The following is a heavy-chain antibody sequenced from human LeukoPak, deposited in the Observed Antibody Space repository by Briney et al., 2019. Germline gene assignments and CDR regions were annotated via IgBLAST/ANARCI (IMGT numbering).Heavy chain of an antibody. CDR1: GFTFSSYW. D-gene: IGHD1-26*01. J-gene: IGHJ6*02. V-gene: IGHV3-74*01. CDR3: ASQGGSYGMDV. Sequence: GGSLRLSCAASGFTFSSYWMHWVRQAPGKGLVWVSRINSDGSSTSYADSVKGRFTISRDNAKNTLYLQMNSLRAEDTAVYYCASQGGSYGMDVWGQGTTVTVSS. CDR2: INSDGSST.